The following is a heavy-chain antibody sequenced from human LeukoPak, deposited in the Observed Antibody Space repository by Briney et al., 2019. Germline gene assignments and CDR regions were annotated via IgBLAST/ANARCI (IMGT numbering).Heavy chain of an antibody. Sequence: GGSLRLTCAASGFTFSSYGMHWVRQAPGKGLEWVAFIRYDGSNKYYADSVKGRFTISRDNSKNTLYLQMNSLRAEDTAVYYCARDRAQKLYPDYWGQGTLVTVSS. J-gene: IGHJ4*02. D-gene: IGHD2-8*01. CDR1: GFTFSSYG. CDR2: IRYDGSNK. CDR3: ARDRAQKLYPDY. V-gene: IGHV3-30*02.